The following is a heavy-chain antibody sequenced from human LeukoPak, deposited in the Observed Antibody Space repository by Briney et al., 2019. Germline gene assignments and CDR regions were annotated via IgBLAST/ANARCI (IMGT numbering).Heavy chain of an antibody. CDR1: GYTFTSYG. CDR3: ARAKKPSGSYFGFDY. D-gene: IGHD1-26*01. Sequence: ASVKVSCKASGYTFTSYGISWVRQAPGQGLEWMGWISAYNGNTNYAQKLQGRVTVTTDTSTSTAYMELRSLRSDDTAVYYCARAKKPSGSYFGFDYWGQGTLVTVSS. J-gene: IGHJ4*02. CDR2: ISAYNGNT. V-gene: IGHV1-18*01.